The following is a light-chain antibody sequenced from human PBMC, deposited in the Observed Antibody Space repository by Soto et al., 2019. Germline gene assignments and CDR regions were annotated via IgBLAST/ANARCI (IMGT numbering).Light chain of an antibody. Sequence: QSVLTQPPSASATPGQRVTISCTGGSSNIGNNLVNWCQQLPGTAPKLLIYSNYQRPLGVPDRFSGSKSDTSASLAVSGLQSEHEAHYYCASWDDRLNGSVFGGGTQLTVL. J-gene: IGLJ3*02. CDR3: ASWDDRLNGSV. CDR2: SNY. CDR1: SSNIGNNL. V-gene: IGLV1-44*01.